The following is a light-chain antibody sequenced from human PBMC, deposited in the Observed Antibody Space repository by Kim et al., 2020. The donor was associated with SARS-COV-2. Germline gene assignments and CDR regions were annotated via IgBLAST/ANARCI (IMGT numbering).Light chain of an antibody. J-gene: IGLJ3*02. V-gene: IGLV10-54*04. CDR3: SPWDSTLNVWV. Sequence: QTPTHTCTGSNNEVDNQGAPWLHQHQRHPPKLLSYRNNNRPSGISERFSASRSGDTASLTITGLQPDDETDYYCSPWDSTLNVWVFGGGTQLTVL. CDR2: RNN. CDR1: NNEVDNQG.